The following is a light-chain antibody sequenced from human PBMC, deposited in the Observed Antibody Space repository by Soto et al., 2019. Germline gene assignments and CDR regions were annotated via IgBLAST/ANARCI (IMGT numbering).Light chain of an antibody. CDR1: QSISTY. Sequence: DVQMTQSPLSLSASVGDSVTITCRASQSISTYLNWYQQKPGKAPKLLIYKASTLKSGVPSRFSGSGSGTEFTLTISSLQPDDFATYYCQQYYSYPLTFGQGTRLENK. CDR2: KAS. V-gene: IGKV1-5*03. CDR3: QQYYSYPLT. J-gene: IGKJ5*01.